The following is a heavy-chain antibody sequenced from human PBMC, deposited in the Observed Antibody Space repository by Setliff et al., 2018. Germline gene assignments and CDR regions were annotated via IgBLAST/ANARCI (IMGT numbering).Heavy chain of an antibody. D-gene: IGHD3-10*01. J-gene: IGHJ5*02. CDR2: INPIFGTT. Sequence: ASVQVSCKASGGTFSSNGISWVRQAPGRGLEWMGGINPIFGTTTYAQKFQGRVTITTDESTSTAYMDLSSLTSDDTDIYSCAREKGYYNSGSYKYWFDPWGQGTLVTVSS. CDR3: AREKGYYNSGSYKYWFDP. CDR1: GGTFSSNG. V-gene: IGHV1-69*05.